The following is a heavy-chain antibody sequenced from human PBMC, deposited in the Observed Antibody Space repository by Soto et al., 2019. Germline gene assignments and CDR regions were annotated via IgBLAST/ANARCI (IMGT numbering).Heavy chain of an antibody. CDR3: VRGRVMITFGVVIVIDY. CDR1: GYTFTSYD. V-gene: IGHV1-8*01. J-gene: IGHJ4*02. CDR2: INPNTGYT. Sequence: QVQLVQSGAAMKKPGASVKVSCKASGYTFTSYDINWVRQAAGQGLEWMGWINPNTGYTDYAQKFQDRVTMTGNTSITTAYMELSGLRSEDMAVYYCVRGRVMITFGVVIVIDYWGQGSPVTVSS. D-gene: IGHD3-16*02.